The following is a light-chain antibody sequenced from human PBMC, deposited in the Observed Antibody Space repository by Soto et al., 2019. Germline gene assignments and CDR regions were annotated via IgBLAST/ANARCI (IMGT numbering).Light chain of an antibody. CDR3: QHYKNYFLT. CDR2: KAS. CDR1: QSISNW. J-gene: IGKJ4*01. Sequence: DIQMTQSPSTLSASVGDRVTITCRASQSISNWLAWYQQKPGKAPKLLIYKASSLESGVPSRFSGSGSGTEFTLTISSLQADDFATYYRQHYKNYFLTFGGGTKVEIK. V-gene: IGKV1-5*03.